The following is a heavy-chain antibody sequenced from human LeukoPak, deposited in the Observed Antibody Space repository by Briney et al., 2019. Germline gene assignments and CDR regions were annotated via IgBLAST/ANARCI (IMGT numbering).Heavy chain of an antibody. CDR2: IHPSGNF. D-gene: IGHD1-14*01. Sequence: PSETLSLTCAVYGGSFTGYYYSWIRQPPGKGLQWVGEIHPSGNFDYIPSLESRVAISVDTSKNRFSLRLTSVTAADTAFYYCARGADRSKAGDHWGQGTLVTVSS. CDR1: GGSFTGYY. V-gene: IGHV4-34*01. CDR3: ARGADRSKAGDH. J-gene: IGHJ4*02.